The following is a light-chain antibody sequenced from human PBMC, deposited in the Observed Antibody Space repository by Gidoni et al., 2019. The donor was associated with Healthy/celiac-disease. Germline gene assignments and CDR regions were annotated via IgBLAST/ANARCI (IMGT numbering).Light chain of an antibody. CDR3: QQRSNWPLT. Sequence: IVLTQSPATLSLSPGESSTLPCRASQNVSSYLAWYQQKPGQAPRLLIYDASNRATGIPARFSGSGSGTDFTLTISSLEPEDFAVYYCQQRSNWPLTFGGGTKVEIK. J-gene: IGKJ4*01. V-gene: IGKV3-11*01. CDR1: QNVSSY. CDR2: DAS.